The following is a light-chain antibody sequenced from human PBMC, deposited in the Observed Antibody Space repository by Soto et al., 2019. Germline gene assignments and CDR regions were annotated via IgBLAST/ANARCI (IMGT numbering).Light chain of an antibody. CDR2: DAS. J-gene: IGKJ4*02. CDR3: QESCAYT. V-gene: IGKV3D-20*02. CDR1: LPVDSKY. Sequence: IVLTQSPATLSLSPGERATLSCRASLPVDSKYLVWYQHKPGQPPTLLLYDASRRATGVTDRFSCSGSGTAFTLTISILEPQDFAVYYCQESCAYTFGARARVEI.